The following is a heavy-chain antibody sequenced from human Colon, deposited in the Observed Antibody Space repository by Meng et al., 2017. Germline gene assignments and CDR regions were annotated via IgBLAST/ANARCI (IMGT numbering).Heavy chain of an antibody. CDR2: IWSDGNQE. D-gene: IGHD2/OR15-2a*01. Sequence: QWQVVESGGGVVQPGRSLRLSCAASGIAFTRSGMHWVCQGPGKGLEWVAMIWSDGNQEYYADSVKGRFTVSRDNSNNMLYLQMDRLKVEDTALYYCARDKGTTSCDTWGQGTLVTVSS. CDR3: ARDKGTTSCDT. J-gene: IGHJ4*02. V-gene: IGHV3-33*01. CDR1: GIAFTRSG.